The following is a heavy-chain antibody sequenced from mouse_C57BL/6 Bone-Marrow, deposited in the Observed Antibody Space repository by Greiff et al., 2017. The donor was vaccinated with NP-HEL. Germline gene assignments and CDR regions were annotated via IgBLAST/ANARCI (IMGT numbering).Heavy chain of an antibody. CDR3: ARLPYYYGSSPHWYFDV. D-gene: IGHD1-1*01. V-gene: IGHV3-8*01. Sequence: EVMLVESGPGLAKPSQTLSLTCSVTGYSITSDYWNWIRKFPGNKLEYMGYISYSGSTYYNPSLKSRISITQDTSKNQYYLQLNSVTTEDTATYYCARLPYYYGSSPHWYFDVWGTGTTVTVSS. CDR2: ISYSGST. J-gene: IGHJ1*03. CDR1: GYSITSDY.